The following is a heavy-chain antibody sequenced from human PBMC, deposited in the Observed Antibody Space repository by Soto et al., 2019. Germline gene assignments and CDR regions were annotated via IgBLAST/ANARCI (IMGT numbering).Heavy chain of an antibody. D-gene: IGHD5-18*01. CDR3: ARDANVDTAMDYFDY. V-gene: IGHV1-69*13. CDR1: GGTFSSYA. J-gene: IGHJ4*02. CDR2: IIPIFGTA. Sequence: ASVKVSCKASGGTFSSYAISWVRQAPGQGLEWMGGIIPIFGTANYAQKFQGRVTITADESTSTAYMELSSLRSEDTAVYYCARDANVDTAMDYFDYWGQGTLVTVSP.